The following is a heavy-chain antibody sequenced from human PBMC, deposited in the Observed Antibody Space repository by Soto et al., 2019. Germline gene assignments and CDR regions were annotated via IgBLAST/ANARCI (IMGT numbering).Heavy chain of an antibody. CDR2: INPKFGDT. CDR3: ARNMDYYYGPGSGNGHGV. V-gene: IGHV1-2*02. CDR1: GYTFTAYY. D-gene: IGHD3-10*01. J-gene: IGHJ6*02. Sequence: QVQLVQSGAEVKEPGDSVRVSCEASGYTFTAYYIQWVRQVPGQGLEWMGWINPKFGDTTYAQDFQGRVTMTRDMSISTVYMELSRLTSDDTAIYYCARNMDYYYGPGSGNGHGVWGQGTTVTVFS.